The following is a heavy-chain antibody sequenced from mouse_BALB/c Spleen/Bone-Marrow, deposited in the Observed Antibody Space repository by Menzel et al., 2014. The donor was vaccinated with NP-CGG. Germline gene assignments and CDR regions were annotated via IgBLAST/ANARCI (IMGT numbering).Heavy chain of an antibody. CDR3: ARGGHDFSLDY. CDR2: IDTSDSYT. V-gene: IGHV1-69*01. J-gene: IGHJ4*01. CDR1: GYTFTDNW. Sequence: LQESGAELGMPGASVKMSCKASGYTFTDNWIYWVKQRPGQGLEWIGAIDTSDSYTNYNQKFMGKASLTVDASSSIAYMQVSSLTSDDSAVYYCARGGHDFSLDYWGQGTSVTVSS. D-gene: IGHD2-4*01.